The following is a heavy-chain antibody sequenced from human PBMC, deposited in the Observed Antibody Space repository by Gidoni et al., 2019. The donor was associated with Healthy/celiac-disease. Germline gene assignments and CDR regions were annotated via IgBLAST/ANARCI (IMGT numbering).Heavy chain of an antibody. V-gene: IGHV3-23*01. CDR3: ARRGWKTVAAPFDY. CDR1: GFPFSSYA. Sequence: EVQLLESGGGLVQPGGSLRISCAASGFPFSSYAMSWVRQAPGKGLRWVSGISGSGGSTYYADSVKGRFTISRDNSKNTLYLQMNSLRAEDTAVYYCARRGWKTVAAPFDYWGQGTLVTVSS. CDR2: ISGSGGST. D-gene: IGHD2-15*01. J-gene: IGHJ4*02.